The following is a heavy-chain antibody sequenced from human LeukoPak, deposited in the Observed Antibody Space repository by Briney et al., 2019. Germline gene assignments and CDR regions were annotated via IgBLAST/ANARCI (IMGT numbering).Heavy chain of an antibody. D-gene: IGHD3-22*01. V-gene: IGHV3-30*02. J-gene: IGHJ6*03. CDR2: IRYDESNR. CDR3: AKDRGKYLTWLLEEDFYYYYMDV. CDR1: GFTFNNFG. Sequence: GGSLGLSCAASGFTFNNFGMHWVRQAPGRGLEWVAFIRYDESNRYYGDSAKGRFTISRDNSKNTLYLQMNSLRGEDTAVYYCAKDRGKYLTWLLEEDFYYYYMDVWGKGTTVTVSS.